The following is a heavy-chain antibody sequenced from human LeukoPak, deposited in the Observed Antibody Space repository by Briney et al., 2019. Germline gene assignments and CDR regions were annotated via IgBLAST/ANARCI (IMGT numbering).Heavy chain of an antibody. CDR3: GRNLYRTGWKNYLDS. Sequence: GGSLRLSCAASGFSVTTNYMTWVRQAPGKGLEWVSVIYADGGTYYADSVKGRFTMSRDSSRNTLYPQMNNLRVDDTAIYYCGRNLYRTGWKNYLDSWGQGTLVTVSS. D-gene: IGHD6-19*01. CDR1: GFSVTTNY. CDR2: IYADGGT. J-gene: IGHJ4*02. V-gene: IGHV3-53*01.